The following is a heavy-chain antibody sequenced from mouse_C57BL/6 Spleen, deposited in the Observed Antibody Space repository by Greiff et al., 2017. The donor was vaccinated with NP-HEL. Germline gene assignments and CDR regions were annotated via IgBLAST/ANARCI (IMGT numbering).Heavy chain of an antibody. Sequence: EVMLVESGGGLVKPGGSLKLSCAASGFTFSDYGMHWVRQAPEQGLEWVAYISSGSSTIYYADTVQGRFPLSRDNAKNTLFQQMTSLRSEDTAMYYCASYGMDYWGQGTSVTVSS. CDR3: ASYGMDY. CDR2: ISSGSSTI. J-gene: IGHJ4*01. V-gene: IGHV5-17*01. CDR1: GFTFSDYG.